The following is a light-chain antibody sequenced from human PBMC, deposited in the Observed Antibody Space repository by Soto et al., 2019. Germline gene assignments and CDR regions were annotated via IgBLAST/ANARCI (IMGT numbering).Light chain of an antibody. V-gene: IGLV2-14*01. CDR1: SSDVGGYNY. CDR3: SSYTSSSIDYV. J-gene: IGLJ1*01. CDR2: EVS. Sequence: SALTQPASVSGSPGQSITISCTGTSSDVGGYNYVSWYHQHPGKAPKLMIYEVSNRPSGVSNRFSGSKSGNTASLTISGLQAEDEADYYCSSYTSSSIDYVFGTGTKLTVL.